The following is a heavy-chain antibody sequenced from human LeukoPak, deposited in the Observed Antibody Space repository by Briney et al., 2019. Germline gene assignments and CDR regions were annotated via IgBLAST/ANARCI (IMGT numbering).Heavy chain of an antibody. D-gene: IGHD6-13*01. J-gene: IGHJ6*04. CDR3: ARVSSSWSYGMDV. V-gene: IGHV4-59*01. CDR1: GGSISSYY. Sequence: SETLSLTCTVSGGSISSYYWSWIRQPPGKGMEWIGYIYYSGSTNYNHSLKSRVTISVDTSKNQCSLKLSSVTAADTAVYYCARVSSSWSYGMDVWGKGTTVTVSS. CDR2: IYYSGST.